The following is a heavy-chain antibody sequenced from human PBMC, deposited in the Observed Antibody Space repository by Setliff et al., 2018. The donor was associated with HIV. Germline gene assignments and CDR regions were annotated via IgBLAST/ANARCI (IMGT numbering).Heavy chain of an antibody. CDR1: GYTFTGYY. Sequence: ASVKVSCKASGYTFTGYYMHWVRQAPGQGLEWMGWISANNGNTNYAQKFQGRVTMTTDTTTSTAYMELRNLRSDDTAVYYCATQITPHYFDYWGQGTLVTVSS. CDR2: ISANNGNT. CDR3: ATQITPHYFDY. J-gene: IGHJ4*02. V-gene: IGHV1-18*04.